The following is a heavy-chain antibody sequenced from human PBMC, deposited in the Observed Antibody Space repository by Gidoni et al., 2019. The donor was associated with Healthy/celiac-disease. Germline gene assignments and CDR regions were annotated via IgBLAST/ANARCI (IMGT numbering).Heavy chain of an antibody. CDR3: ARDTAMVIGYFDY. CDR1: GFTFSSYA. CDR2: ISYDGSNK. D-gene: IGHD5-18*01. V-gene: IGHV3-30-3*01. Sequence: QVQLVASGGGEVQPGRSLRLSCAASGFTFSSYAMHWVRQAPGKGLEWVAVISYDGSNKYYADSVKGRFTISRDNSKNTLYLQMNSLRAEDTAVYYCARDTAMVIGYFDYWGQGTLVTVSS. J-gene: IGHJ4*02.